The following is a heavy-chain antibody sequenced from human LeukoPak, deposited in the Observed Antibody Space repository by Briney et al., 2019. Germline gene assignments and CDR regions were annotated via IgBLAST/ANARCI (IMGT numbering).Heavy chain of an antibody. J-gene: IGHJ2*01. V-gene: IGHV4-38-2*01. CDR2: IVHTGYT. CDR1: GYSISSGYY. D-gene: IGHD1-26*01. Sequence: PSETLSLTRVVSGYSISSGYYWGWIRQPPGKGLEWIGSIVHTGYTYYNPSLKSRVTISVDTSKNHFSLKLRSVTAADTAVYFCARVHRIVGATTDDWYFNLWGRGTRVTVSS. CDR3: ARVHRIVGATTDDWYFNL.